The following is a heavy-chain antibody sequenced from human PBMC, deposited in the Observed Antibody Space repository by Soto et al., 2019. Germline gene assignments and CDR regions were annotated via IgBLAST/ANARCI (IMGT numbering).Heavy chain of an antibody. Sequence: GGSLRLSCSASGFTFDSFAMTWVRQAPGKGLEWVSAISASGGSTFYADSVKGRFTISRDSSKNTLYLQMNSLRAEDTAVYYCARGAVMPDSWGQGTLVTVSS. V-gene: IGHV3-23*01. CDR1: GFTFDSFA. J-gene: IGHJ4*02. CDR3: ARGAVMPDS. D-gene: IGHD3-16*01. CDR2: ISASGGST.